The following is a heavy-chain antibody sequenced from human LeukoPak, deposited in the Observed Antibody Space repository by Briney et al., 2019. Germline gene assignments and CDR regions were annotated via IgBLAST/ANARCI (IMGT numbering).Heavy chain of an antibody. Sequence: GGSLRLSCAASGFTFSSYWMSWVRQAPGKGLEWVANIKQDGSEKYYVDSVKGRFTISRDNSKNTLYLQMNSLRAEDTAVYYCAKDSGNYYGSGSYWSTDYWGQGTLVTVSS. V-gene: IGHV3-7*03. D-gene: IGHD3-10*01. CDR2: IKQDGSEK. CDR3: AKDSGNYYGSGSYWSTDY. CDR1: GFTFSSYW. J-gene: IGHJ4*02.